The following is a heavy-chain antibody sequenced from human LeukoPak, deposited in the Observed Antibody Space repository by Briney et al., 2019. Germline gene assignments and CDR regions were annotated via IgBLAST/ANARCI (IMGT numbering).Heavy chain of an antibody. Sequence: SETLSLTCTVSGGSISSGSYYWSWVRQPAGRGLEWLGRIYTSGSTNYNPSLKSRVTISVDTSKNQFSLKLSSVTAADTAVYYCARDILRYYYMDVWGKGTTVTISS. D-gene: IGHD3-9*01. V-gene: IGHV4-61*02. CDR3: ARDILRYYYMDV. J-gene: IGHJ6*03. CDR2: IYTSGST. CDR1: GGSISSGSYY.